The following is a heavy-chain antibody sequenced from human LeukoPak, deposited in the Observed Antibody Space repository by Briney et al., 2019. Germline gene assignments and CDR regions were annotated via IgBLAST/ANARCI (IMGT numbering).Heavy chain of an antibody. CDR1: GFTFSSYA. D-gene: IGHD6-25*01. Sequence: GGSLRLSCAASGFTFSSYAMSWVRQAPGKGLEWVSAISGSGDKTYYIDSVKGRFTISKDKSKNTLDLQMNSLRAEDTAVYYCAKDLGAGGGCVFDIWGQGTMVTVSS. V-gene: IGHV3-23*01. CDR2: ISGSGDKT. CDR3: AKDLGAGGGCVFDI. J-gene: IGHJ3*02.